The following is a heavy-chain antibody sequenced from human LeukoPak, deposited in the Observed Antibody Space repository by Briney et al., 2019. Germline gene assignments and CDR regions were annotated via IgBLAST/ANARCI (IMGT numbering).Heavy chain of an antibody. V-gene: IGHV5-51*01. CDR1: GYSINTYL. Sequence: GEALKISSDGAGYSINTYLIGWGRQMAGGGVGWMGIIYAGDSDTRYSPSFQGQVTISADKSISTAYLQWSSLKASDTAMYYCARLPTVVTPGNWYFDLWGRGTLVTVSS. D-gene: IGHD4-23*01. CDR3: ARLPTVVTPGNWYFDL. CDR2: IYAGDSDT. J-gene: IGHJ2*01.